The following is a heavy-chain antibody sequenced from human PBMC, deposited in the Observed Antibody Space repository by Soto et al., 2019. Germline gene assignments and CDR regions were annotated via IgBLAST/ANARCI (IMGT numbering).Heavy chain of an antibody. CDR2: IYHSGST. J-gene: IGHJ4*02. CDR1: GSSISSSNW. CDR3: ARAPVLRFLEWLHDYFDY. D-gene: IGHD3-3*01. Sequence: SETLSLTCAVSGSSISSSNWWSWVRQPPGKGLEWIGEIYHSGSTNYNPSLKSRVTISVDKSKNQFSLKLSSVTAADTAVYYCARAPVLRFLEWLHDYFDYWGQGTLVTVSS. V-gene: IGHV4-4*02.